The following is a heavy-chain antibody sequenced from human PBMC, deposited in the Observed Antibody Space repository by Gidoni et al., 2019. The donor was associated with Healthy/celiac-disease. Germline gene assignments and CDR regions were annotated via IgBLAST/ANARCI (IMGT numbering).Heavy chain of an antibody. V-gene: IGHV1-8*01. D-gene: IGHD2-15*01. Sequence: QVQLVQSGAEVKKPGASVKVSCKASGYTFTSYDINWVRQATGQGLEWMGWMNPNRSNTGYAQKFQGRVTMTRNTSISTAYMELSSLRSEDTALYYCAQGYCSGGTCYSGFDYWGQGTLVTVSS. CDR2: MNPNRSNT. CDR1: GYTFTSYD. CDR3: AQGYCSGGTCYSGFDY. J-gene: IGHJ4*02.